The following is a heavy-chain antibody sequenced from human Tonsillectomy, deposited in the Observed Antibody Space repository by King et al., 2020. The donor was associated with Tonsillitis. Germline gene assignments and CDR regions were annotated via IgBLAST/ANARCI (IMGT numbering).Heavy chain of an antibody. V-gene: IGHV3-30*18. CDR3: AKEREYRSTWSPIDC. D-gene: IGHD5-12*01. CDR2: ILYDGSDE. J-gene: IGHJ4*02. Sequence: VQLVESGGGVVQPGRSLRLSCAAAGFTFSNYGMHWVRQAPGKGLEWVAAILYDGSDEYYVESVRGRFTISRDDSKNTLYLQMNSLRPEDTSVYYCAKEREYRSTWSPIDCWGQGTLVTVSS. CDR1: GFTFSNYG.